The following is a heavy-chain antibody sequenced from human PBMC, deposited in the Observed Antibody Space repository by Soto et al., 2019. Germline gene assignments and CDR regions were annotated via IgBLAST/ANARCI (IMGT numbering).Heavy chain of an antibody. J-gene: IGHJ1*01. V-gene: IGHV1-69*01. D-gene: IGHD1-1*01. CDR3: ARGWNDFPH. Sequence: QVQMVKSGAEVKKPGSSEKVSCKASGGTFSSYAISWVRQAPGQGLECMGGIIPVFGTANYAQKFQGRVTINADESTSTVYMELSSLRSEDTAVYYCARGWNDFPHWGQGTRVNVSS. CDR1: GGTFSSYA. CDR2: IIPVFGTA.